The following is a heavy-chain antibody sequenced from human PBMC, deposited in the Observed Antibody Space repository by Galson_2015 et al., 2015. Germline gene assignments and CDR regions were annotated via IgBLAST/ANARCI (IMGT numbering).Heavy chain of an antibody. CDR2: MNPNSGNT. V-gene: IGHV1-8*01. J-gene: IGHJ4*02. Sequence: SVKVSCKASGYTFTSYDINWVRQATGQGLEWMGWMNPNSGNTGYAQRFQGRVTMTRNTSISTAYMELSSLRSKDTAVYYCAREVARGYSYGYDYWGQGTLVTVSS. CDR1: GYTFTSYD. CDR3: AREVARGYSYGYDY. D-gene: IGHD5-18*01.